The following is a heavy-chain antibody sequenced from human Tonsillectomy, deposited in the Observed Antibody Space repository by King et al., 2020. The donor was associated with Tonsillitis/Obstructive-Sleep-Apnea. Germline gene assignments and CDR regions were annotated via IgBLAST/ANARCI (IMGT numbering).Heavy chain of an antibody. J-gene: IGHJ4*02. CDR2: ISSNGGST. D-gene: IGHD3-3*01. Sequence: EVQLVESGGGLVQPGGSLRLSCAASGFTFSSYAMHWVRQAPGKGLEYVSAISSNGGSTYFLISVKGRFTISRDNSKNTLYLQMGSLRAEDMAVYYCARAKSGSTIFGVVIRYYFDYWGQGTLVTVSS. CDR3: ARAKSGSTIFGVVIRYYFDY. CDR1: GFTFSSYA. V-gene: IGHV3-64*01.